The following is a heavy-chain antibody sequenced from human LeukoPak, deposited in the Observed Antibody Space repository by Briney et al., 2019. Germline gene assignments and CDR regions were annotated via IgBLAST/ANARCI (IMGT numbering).Heavy chain of an antibody. CDR2: IYYSGST. V-gene: IGHV4-31*03. CDR1: GGSISSGGYY. D-gene: IGHD3-22*01. CDR3: ARERDSYYYDSSGYTSIDY. J-gene: IGHJ4*02. Sequence: SQTLSLTCTVSGGSISSGGYYWSWIRQHPGKGLEWIGYIYYSGSTYYNPSLKSRVTISVDTSKNQFSLKLSSVTAADTAVYYCARERDSYYYDSSGYTSIDYWGQGTLVTVSS.